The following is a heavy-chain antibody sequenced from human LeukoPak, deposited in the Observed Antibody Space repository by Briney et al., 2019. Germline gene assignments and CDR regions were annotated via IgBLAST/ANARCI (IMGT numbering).Heavy chain of an antibody. CDR2: IYYSGST. J-gene: IGHJ2*01. V-gene: IGHV4-31*03. D-gene: IGHD3-9*01. CDR1: GGSISSGGYY. CDR3: ARGPHYDILTGYNWYFDL. Sequence: SETLSLTCIVSGGSISSGGYYWSWIRQHPGKGLEWIGYIYYSGSTYYSPSLKSRVTISVDTSKNQFSLKLSSVTAADTAVYYCARGPHYDILTGYNWYFDLWGRGTLVTVSS.